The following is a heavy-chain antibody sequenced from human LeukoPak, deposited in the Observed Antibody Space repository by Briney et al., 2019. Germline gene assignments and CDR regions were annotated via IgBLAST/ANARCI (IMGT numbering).Heavy chain of an antibody. V-gene: IGHV1-69*01. CDR2: IIPIFGTA. D-gene: IGHD6-19*01. Sequence: SVKVSCKASGGTFSSYAISWVRQAPGQGLEWMGGIIPIFGTANYAQKFQGRVTITADESTSTAYMELSSLRSEDTAVYYCARDRSIAVAGTGWYFDLWGRGTLVTVSS. J-gene: IGHJ2*01. CDR1: GGTFSSYA. CDR3: ARDRSIAVAGTGWYFDL.